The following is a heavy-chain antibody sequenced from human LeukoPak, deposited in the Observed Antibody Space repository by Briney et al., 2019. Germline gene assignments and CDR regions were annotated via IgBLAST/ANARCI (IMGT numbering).Heavy chain of an antibody. Sequence: SETLSLTCAVYGGSFSGYYWSWIRQPPGKGLEWIGEINHSGGTNYSPSLKSRVSISIDTSRNQFSLRLSSVTAADTAVYYCAREPTVTTFSRLGPKNWFDPWGQGTLVTVSS. CDR2: INHSGGT. J-gene: IGHJ5*02. CDR3: AREPTVTTFSRLGPKNWFDP. D-gene: IGHD4-11*01. V-gene: IGHV4-34*01. CDR1: GGSFSGYY.